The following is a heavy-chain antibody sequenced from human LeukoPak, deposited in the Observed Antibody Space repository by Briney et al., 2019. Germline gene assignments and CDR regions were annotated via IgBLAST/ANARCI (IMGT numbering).Heavy chain of an antibody. V-gene: IGHV3-23*01. CDR2: ISGSGGST. D-gene: IGHD3-16*02. CDR3: AKDRDYVWGSYRPTTPFDY. J-gene: IGHJ4*02. Sequence: GSLRLSCAASGFTFSSYAMSWVRQAPGKGLEWVSAISGSGGSTYYADSVKGRFTISRDNFKNTLYLQMNSLRAEDTAVYYCAKDRDYVWGSYRPTTPFDYWGQGTLVTVSS. CDR1: GFTFSSYA.